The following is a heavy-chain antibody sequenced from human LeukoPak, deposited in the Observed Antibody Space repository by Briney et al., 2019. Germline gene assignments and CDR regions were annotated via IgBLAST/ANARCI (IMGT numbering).Heavy chain of an antibody. CDR1: AYTFTGYD. V-gene: IGHV1-2*02. Sequence: GAAVKFSCNASAYTFTGYDMHWVRQAPGQGLEWMGWNNPNRGGTNYAQKFQGRVTMTRDTSISTAYMELSRLRSDDTAVYYCARGGRASLLRNIAAAGTLGYWGQGTLVTVSS. CDR2: NNPNRGGT. J-gene: IGHJ4*02. CDR3: ARGGRASLLRNIAAAGTLGY. D-gene: IGHD6-13*01.